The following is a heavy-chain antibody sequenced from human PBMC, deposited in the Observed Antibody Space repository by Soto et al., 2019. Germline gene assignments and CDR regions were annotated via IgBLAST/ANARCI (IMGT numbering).Heavy chain of an antibody. Sequence: SLRLSCAASGGAFSSYAMSWVRQAPGKGLEWVSAISGSGGSTYYADSVKGRFTISRDNSKNTLYLQMNSLRAEDTAVYYCAKDHPLWFGVFLYWGQGTLVTDSS. V-gene: IGHV3-23*01. CDR3: AKDHPLWFGVFLY. D-gene: IGHD3-10*01. J-gene: IGHJ4*02. CDR1: GGAFSSYA. CDR2: ISGSGGST.